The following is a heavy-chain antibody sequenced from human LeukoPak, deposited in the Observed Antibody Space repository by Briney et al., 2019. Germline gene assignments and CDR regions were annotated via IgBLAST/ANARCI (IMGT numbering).Heavy chain of an antibody. J-gene: IGHJ4*02. CDR3: ARRTYYYDSSGYKTYYFDY. CDR2: IYHSGST. CDR1: GGSISSSNW. V-gene: IGHV4-4*02. D-gene: IGHD3-22*01. Sequence: PSGTLSLTCAVPGGSISSSNWWSWVRQPPGKGLEWIGEIYHSGSTNYNPSLKSRVTISVDKSKNQFSLKLSSVTAADTAVYYCARRTYYYDSSGYKTYYFDYWGRGTLVTVSS.